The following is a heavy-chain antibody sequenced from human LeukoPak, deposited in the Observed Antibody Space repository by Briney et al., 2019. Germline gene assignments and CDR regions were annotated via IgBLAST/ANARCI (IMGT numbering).Heavy chain of an antibody. CDR3: ARGSQGLWWLQPGDY. J-gene: IGHJ4*02. D-gene: IGHD5-12*01. CDR2: ISYDGSNK. Sequence: GGSLRLSCAASGFTFSSFGMHWVRQAPGKGLEWVAVISYDGSNKYYADSVKGRFTISRDNSKNTLYLQMNSLRAEDTAVYYCARGSQGLWWLQPGDYWGQGTLVTVSS. V-gene: IGHV3-30*03. CDR1: GFTFSSFG.